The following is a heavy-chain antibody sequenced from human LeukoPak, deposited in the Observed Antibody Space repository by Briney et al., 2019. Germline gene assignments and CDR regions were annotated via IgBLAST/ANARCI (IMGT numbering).Heavy chain of an antibody. J-gene: IGHJ4*02. V-gene: IGHV4-59*08. CDR2: IYYSGST. CDR1: GGSISSYY. D-gene: IGHD6-13*01. Sequence: PSETLSLTCTVSGGSISSYYWSWIRQPPGKGLEWIGYIYYSGSTNYNPSLKSRVTISVDTSKNQFSLKLSSVTAADTAVYYCARHPAALYFDYWGQGTLVTVSS. CDR3: ARHPAALYFDY.